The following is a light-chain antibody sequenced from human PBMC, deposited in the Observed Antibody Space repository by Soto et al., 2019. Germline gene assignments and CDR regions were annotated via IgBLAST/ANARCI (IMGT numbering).Light chain of an antibody. CDR3: QQYNSYPT. J-gene: IGKJ1*01. Sequence: DIPMTQSPSTLSASLADRVTITCRASQSISSWLAWYKQKPGKAPKRRIYDASSLESGVQSRFSGSGSGTEFTLTISSLKPDDFATDDCQQYNSYPTFGQGTNVDI. CDR1: QSISSW. V-gene: IGKV1-5*01. CDR2: DAS.